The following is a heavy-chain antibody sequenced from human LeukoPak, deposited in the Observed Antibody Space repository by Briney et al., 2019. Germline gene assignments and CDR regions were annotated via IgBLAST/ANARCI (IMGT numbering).Heavy chain of an antibody. Sequence: SETLSLTCAVYGGSFSGYYWSWIRQPPGKGLEWIGEINHSGSTNYNPSLKSRVTISVDTSKNQFSLKLSSVTAADTAVYYCAREDVGGMDAFDIWGQGTMVTVSS. D-gene: IGHD3-16*01. V-gene: IGHV4-34*01. CDR2: INHSGST. CDR3: AREDVGGMDAFDI. J-gene: IGHJ3*02. CDR1: GGSFSGYY.